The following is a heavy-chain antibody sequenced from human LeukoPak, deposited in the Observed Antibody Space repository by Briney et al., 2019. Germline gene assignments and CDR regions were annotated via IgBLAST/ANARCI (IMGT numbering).Heavy chain of an antibody. J-gene: IGHJ3*02. V-gene: IGHV3-21*04. D-gene: IGHD1-1*01. CDR2: ISSSGGSM. Sequence: GGSLRLSCKASGFTFRSHSLNWVRQAPGKGPEWVPSISSSGGSMYYRDSVKDRFTISRDNAKNSLYLQLNSLRDEDTAVYFCARDQVTGAFDIWGQGTMVIVSS. CDR1: GFTFRSHS. CDR3: ARDQVTGAFDI.